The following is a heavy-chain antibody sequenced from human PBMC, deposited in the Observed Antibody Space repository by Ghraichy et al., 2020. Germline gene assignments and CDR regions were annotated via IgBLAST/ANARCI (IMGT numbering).Heavy chain of an antibody. CDR2: IYDSRSA. D-gene: IGHD5-12*01. J-gene: IGHJ4*02. Sequence: SETLSLTCTVSGGSISSGGYYWIWIRQHPGKGLEWVGYIYDSRSAYSNPSLKSRLTISADTSKNQFSLRLSSLTAADTAVYYWSRSTAIGYDSIDYWGQGTLVTVSS. V-gene: IGHV4-31*03. CDR1: GGSISSGGYY. CDR3: SRSTAIGYDSIDY.